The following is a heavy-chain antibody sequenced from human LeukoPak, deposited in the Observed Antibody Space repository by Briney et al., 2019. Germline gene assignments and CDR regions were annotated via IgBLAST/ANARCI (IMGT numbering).Heavy chain of an antibody. V-gene: IGHV5-51*01. D-gene: IGHD3-22*01. CDR3: ARPHYYDSIGYYFDY. CDR1: GYSFTTHW. J-gene: IGHJ4*02. Sequence: GESPKISCKASGYSFTTHWIGWVRQMPGKGLEWMGIIYPGDSDTRYSPSFQGQATISVDKSIGTAYLQWSSLEASDTAMYYCARPHYYDSIGYYFDYWGQGTLVTVSS. CDR2: IYPGDSDT.